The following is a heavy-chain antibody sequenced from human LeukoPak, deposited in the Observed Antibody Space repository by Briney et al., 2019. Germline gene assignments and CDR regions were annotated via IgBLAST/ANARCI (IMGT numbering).Heavy chain of an antibody. CDR2: IYYSGST. V-gene: IGHV4-39*07. J-gene: IGHJ4*02. CDR1: GGSISSSSYY. D-gene: IGHD2-15*01. CDR3: VKVVVAATSPDY. Sequence: PSETLSLTCTVSGGSISSSSYYWGWIRQPPGKGLEWIGSIYYSGSTYYNPSLKSRVTISVDTSKNQFSLKLSSVTAADTAVYYCVKVVVAATSPDYWGQGTLVTVSS.